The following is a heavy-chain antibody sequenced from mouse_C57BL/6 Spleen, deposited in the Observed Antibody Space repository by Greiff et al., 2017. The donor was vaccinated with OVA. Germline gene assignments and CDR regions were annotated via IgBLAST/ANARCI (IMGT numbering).Heavy chain of an antibody. CDR1: GYTFTDYE. Sequence: QVQLQQSGAELVRPGASVTLSCKASGYTFTDYEMHWVKQTPVQGLEWIGAIDPETGGTAYNQKFKGKAILTADMSTSTAYMELRSLTSEGTAGYYCKRLRAYWGQGTLVTVSA. J-gene: IGHJ3*01. D-gene: IGHD1-1*01. CDR3: KRLRAY. CDR2: IDPETGGT. V-gene: IGHV1-15*01.